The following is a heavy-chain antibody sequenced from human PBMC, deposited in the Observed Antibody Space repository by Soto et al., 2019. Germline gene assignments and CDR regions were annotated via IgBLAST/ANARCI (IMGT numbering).Heavy chain of an antibody. D-gene: IGHD6-13*01. J-gene: IGHJ4*02. Sequence: PSETLSLTCTVSGASISGYYWSWIRKSAGKGLEWIGRIYATGTTDYNPSLRSRVTISEDTSKNQFSLKLLSVTTADTAVYFCAAGEASSRNLAPYYLDSGGQGTLVTSPQ. V-gene: IGHV4-4*07. CDR1: GASISGYY. CDR2: IYATGTT. CDR3: AAGEASSRNLAPYYLDS.